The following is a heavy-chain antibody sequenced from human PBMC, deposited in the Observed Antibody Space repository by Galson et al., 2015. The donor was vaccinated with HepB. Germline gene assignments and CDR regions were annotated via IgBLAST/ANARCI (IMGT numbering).Heavy chain of an antibody. CDR2: INPYTGTT. CDR3: ARSSITIFGVINYALDV. D-gene: IGHD3-3*01. Sequence: SVKVSCKASGYTFTDYYVHWVRQAPGQGLEWMGRINPYTGTTDRAQTFQGRVTMTRDTSITTVYMQLSRLRSDDTAVYFCARSSITIFGVINYALDVWGQGTPVTVSS. CDR1: GYTFTDYY. J-gene: IGHJ6*02. V-gene: IGHV1-2*06.